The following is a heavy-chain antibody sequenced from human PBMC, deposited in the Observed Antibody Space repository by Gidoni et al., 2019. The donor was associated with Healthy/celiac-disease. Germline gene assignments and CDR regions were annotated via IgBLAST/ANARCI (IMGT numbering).Heavy chain of an antibody. Sequence: QVQLQESGPGLVKPSETLSLTCAVSGYSISSGYYWGWTRQPPGKGLEWIGSIYHSGSTYYNPSLKSRVTISVDTSKNQFSLKLSSVTAADTAVYYCARTKGRTFDYWGQGTLVTVSS. J-gene: IGHJ4*02. CDR1: GYSISSGYY. V-gene: IGHV4-38-2*01. CDR3: ARTKGRTFDY. CDR2: IYHSGST.